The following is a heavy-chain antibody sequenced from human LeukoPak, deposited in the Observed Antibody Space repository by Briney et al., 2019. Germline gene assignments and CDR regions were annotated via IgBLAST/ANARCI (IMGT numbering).Heavy chain of an antibody. CDR3: ARSSKGQQLDADY. Sequence: PGGSLRLSCVAAGFSFSGYSTNWVRQAPGKGLDWVSYISSGSRTIFYGDSVKGRFTISRDNAKNSLYLQMNSLRAEDTAVYYCARSSKGQQLDADYWGQGTLVTVSS. CDR1: GFSFSGYS. J-gene: IGHJ4*02. CDR2: ISSGSRTI. D-gene: IGHD6-13*01. V-gene: IGHV3-48*04.